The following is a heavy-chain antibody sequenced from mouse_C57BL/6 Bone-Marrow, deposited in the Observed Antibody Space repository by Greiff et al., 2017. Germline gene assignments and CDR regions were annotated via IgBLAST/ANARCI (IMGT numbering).Heavy chain of an antibody. J-gene: IGHJ2*01. D-gene: IGHD1-1*01. V-gene: IGHV14-2*01. CDR1: GFNIKDYY. CDR2: IDPEDGET. CDR3: AMPTVVATDY. Sequence: VQLKQSGAELVKPGASVKLSCTASGFNIKDYYMHWVKQRTEPGLEWIGRIDPEDGETKYAPTFQGKATITADTSSNSASLQLSRLTSEDTAVYCCAMPTVVATDYWGQGTTLTVAS.